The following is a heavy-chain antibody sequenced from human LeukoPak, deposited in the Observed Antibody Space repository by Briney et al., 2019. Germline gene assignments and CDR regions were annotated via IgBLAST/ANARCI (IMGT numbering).Heavy chain of an antibody. V-gene: IGHV3-23*01. Sequence: GGSLRLSCAASGFTFSSHGMSWVRQTPGKGLEWVSAISGSGDATYYADSVKGRFTISRDNSKDTLYLQMNSLRAEDRAIYYCAKGPLIEVAGTTWDYWGQGTLVTVSS. J-gene: IGHJ4*02. CDR3: AKGPLIEVAGTTWDY. CDR1: GFTFSSHG. D-gene: IGHD6-19*01. CDR2: ISGSGDAT.